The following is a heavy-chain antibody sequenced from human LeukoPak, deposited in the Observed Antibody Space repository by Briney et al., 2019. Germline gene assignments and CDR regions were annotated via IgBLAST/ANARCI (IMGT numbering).Heavy chain of an antibody. CDR3: ARERQDY. CDR1: VYTFTNYY. Sequence: VASVKVSCKPSVYTFTNYYMHWVRRAPGQGLEGMGVINTSGGSTTYAQNFQGRVTMTRDMSTSTVYMELRSLRSEDTALYYCARERQDYWGQGTLVTVSS. CDR2: INTSGGST. J-gene: IGHJ4*02. V-gene: IGHV1-46*01.